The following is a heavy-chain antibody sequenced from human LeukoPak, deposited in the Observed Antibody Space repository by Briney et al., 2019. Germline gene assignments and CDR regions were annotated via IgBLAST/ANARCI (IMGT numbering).Heavy chain of an antibody. D-gene: IGHD3-22*01. J-gene: IGHJ4*02. CDR2: IYYTGTS. CDR3: ARADYDSSGYLRMGY. CDR1: GDSIGSGIYY. Sequence: TLSLTCTVSGDSIGSGIYYWSWIRQHPGTGLEWIGYIYYTGTSYHNPALKSRVTISVDTSKNQFSLKLSSVTAADTAVYYCARADYDSSGYLRMGYWGQGTLVTVSS. V-gene: IGHV4-31*03.